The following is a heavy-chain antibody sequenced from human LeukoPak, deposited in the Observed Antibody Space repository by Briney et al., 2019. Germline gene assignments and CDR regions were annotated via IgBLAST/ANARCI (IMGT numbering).Heavy chain of an antibody. Sequence: SETLSLTCTVSGGPISSYYWSWIRQPPGKGLEWIGYIYYSGSTNYNPSLKSRVTISVDTSKNQFSLKLSSVTAADTAVYYCARGGFDFRLGYFDLWGRGTLVTVSS. V-gene: IGHV4-59*01. CDR3: ARGGFDFRLGYFDL. CDR2: IYYSGST. CDR1: GGPISSYY. D-gene: IGHD3/OR15-3a*01. J-gene: IGHJ2*01.